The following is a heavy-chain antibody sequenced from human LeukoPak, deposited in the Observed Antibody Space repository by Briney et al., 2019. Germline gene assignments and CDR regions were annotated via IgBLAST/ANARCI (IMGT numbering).Heavy chain of an antibody. CDR3: AKAGRYYYYGMDV. Sequence: EPGGSLRLSCAASGFIFSNYAMRWVRQAPGKGLEWVSGISGSGGNTYYADSVKGRFTIARDNAQNTLYLQMNSLRAEDTAVYYCAKAGRYYYYGMDVWGQGTTVTVSS. D-gene: IGHD3-10*01. V-gene: IGHV3-23*01. J-gene: IGHJ6*02. CDR1: GFIFSNYA. CDR2: ISGSGGNT.